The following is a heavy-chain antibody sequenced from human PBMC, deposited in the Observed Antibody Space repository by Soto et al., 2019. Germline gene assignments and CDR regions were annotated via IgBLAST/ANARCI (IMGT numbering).Heavy chain of an antibody. J-gene: IGHJ4*02. V-gene: IGHV3-66*01. Sequence: GGSLRFSCAASGFTVSSNYMSWVRQAPGKGLEWVSVIYSGGSTYYADSVKGRFTISRDNSKNTLYLQMNSLRAEDTAVYYCARDPTPSTGDYAKRYDYWGQGTLVTVSS. CDR2: IYSGGST. D-gene: IGHD4-17*01. CDR1: GFTVSSNY. CDR3: ARDPTPSTGDYAKRYDY.